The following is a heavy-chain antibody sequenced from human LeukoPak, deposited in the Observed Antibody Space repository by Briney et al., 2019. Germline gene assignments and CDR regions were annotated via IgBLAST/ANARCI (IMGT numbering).Heavy chain of an antibody. CDR2: INHRGYT. J-gene: IGHJ3*02. CDR1: GGSFNGYY. Sequence: SETLSLTCAVYGGSFNGYYWTWIRQPPGKGLEWLGEINHRGYTNYNPSLESRVTISVDKSKNQFSLKLSSVTAADTAVYYCARSAENRDKGKKGIAAAGTEAFDIWGQGTMVTVSS. CDR3: ARSAENRDKGKKGIAAAGTEAFDI. D-gene: IGHD6-13*01. V-gene: IGHV4-34*01.